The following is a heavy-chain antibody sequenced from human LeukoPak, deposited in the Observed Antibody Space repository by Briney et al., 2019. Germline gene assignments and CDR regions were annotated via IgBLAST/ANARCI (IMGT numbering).Heavy chain of an antibody. CDR1: GFTFDDYA. J-gene: IGHJ6*02. V-gene: IGHV3-9*01. Sequence: PGGSLRLSCTVSGFTFDDYAFHWVRQAPGKGLEWVSGITWNRDNIGYGDSVKGRFTVSRDNVKKVLYLQMNNLRPEDTAVYYCAKDLSSAITSALVLDVWGQGATVIVYS. CDR3: AKDLSSAITSALVLDV. D-gene: IGHD3-22*01. CDR2: ITWNRDNI.